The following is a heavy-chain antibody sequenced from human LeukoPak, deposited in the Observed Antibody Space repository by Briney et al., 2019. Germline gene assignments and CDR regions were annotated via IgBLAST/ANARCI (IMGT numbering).Heavy chain of an antibody. Sequence: ASVRVSCKASGYSFTSNYIHWVRQAPGQGLEWMGMIYPRDGSTSYAQKFQGRVTETRDTSTSTGHMELSGVKSEDTAVYYCARDQEAFDYWGQGALVTVSS. V-gene: IGHV1-46*01. J-gene: IGHJ4*02. CDR2: IYPRDGST. CDR1: GYSFTSNY. CDR3: ARDQEAFDY.